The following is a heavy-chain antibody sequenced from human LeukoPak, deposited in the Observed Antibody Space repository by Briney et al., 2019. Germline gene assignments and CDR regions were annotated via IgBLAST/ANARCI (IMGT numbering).Heavy chain of an antibody. V-gene: IGHV4-39*07. Sequence: PSETLSLTCTVSGGSISSSSYYWGWIRQPPGKGLEWIGSIYYSGSTNYNPSLKSRVTISVDTSKNQFSLKLSSVTAADTAVYYCARYHYGDYKGLFYFDYWGQGTLVTVSS. J-gene: IGHJ4*02. CDR2: IYYSGST. D-gene: IGHD4-17*01. CDR1: GGSISSSSYY. CDR3: ARYHYGDYKGLFYFDY.